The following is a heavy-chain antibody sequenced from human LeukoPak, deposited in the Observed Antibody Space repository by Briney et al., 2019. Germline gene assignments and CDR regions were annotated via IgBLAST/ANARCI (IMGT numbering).Heavy chain of an antibody. CDR3: TLAAAGIFDY. Sequence: GGSLRLSCAASGFTFSSYWMSWVRQAPGRGLEWVANIKQDGSEKYYVDSVKGRFTISRDNAKNSLYLQMNSLRAEDTAVYYCTLAAAGIFDYWGQGTLVTVSS. D-gene: IGHD6-13*01. CDR1: GFTFSSYW. CDR2: IKQDGSEK. V-gene: IGHV3-7*01. J-gene: IGHJ4*02.